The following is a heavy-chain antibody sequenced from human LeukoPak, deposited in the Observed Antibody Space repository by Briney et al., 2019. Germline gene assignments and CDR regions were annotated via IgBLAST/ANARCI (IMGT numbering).Heavy chain of an antibody. CDR2: ISYDGSNK. Sequence: GGSLRLSCAAPGFTFSSYAMHWVRQAPGKGLEWVAVISYDGSNKYYADSVKGRFTISRDNPKNTLYLQMNSLRAENTAVYYCARDTVGATSYYFDYWGQGTLVTVSS. CDR3: ARDTVGATSYYFDY. CDR1: GFTFSSYA. J-gene: IGHJ4*02. V-gene: IGHV3-30-3*01. D-gene: IGHD1-26*01.